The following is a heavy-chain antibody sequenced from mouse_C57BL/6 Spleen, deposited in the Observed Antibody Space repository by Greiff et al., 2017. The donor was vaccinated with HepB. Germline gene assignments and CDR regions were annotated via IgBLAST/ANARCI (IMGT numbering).Heavy chain of an antibody. V-gene: IGHV1-50*01. J-gene: IGHJ4*01. Sequence: VQLQQPGAELVKPGASVKLSCKASGYTFTSYWMQWVKQRPGQGLEWIGEIDPSDSYTNYNQKFKGKATLTVDTSSSTAYMQLSSLTSEDSAVYYCASYDLYYYAMDYWGQGTSVTVSS. CDR1: GYTFTSYW. CDR3: ASYDLYYYAMDY. D-gene: IGHD2-3*01. CDR2: IDPSDSYT.